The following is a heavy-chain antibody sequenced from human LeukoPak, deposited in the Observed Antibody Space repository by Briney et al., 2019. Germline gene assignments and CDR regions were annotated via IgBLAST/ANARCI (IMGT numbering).Heavy chain of an antibody. Sequence: ASVKVSCKASGYTFTSYYMHWVRQAPGQGLEWMAIINPSGGSTSYAQKFQGRVTMTRDTSTSTVCMELSSLRSEDTAVYYCARDSRPSYDSSGYYYPGDYWGQGTLVTVSS. CDR3: ARDSRPSYDSSGYYYPGDY. CDR1: GYTFTSYY. CDR2: INPSGGST. J-gene: IGHJ4*02. D-gene: IGHD3-22*01. V-gene: IGHV1-46*01.